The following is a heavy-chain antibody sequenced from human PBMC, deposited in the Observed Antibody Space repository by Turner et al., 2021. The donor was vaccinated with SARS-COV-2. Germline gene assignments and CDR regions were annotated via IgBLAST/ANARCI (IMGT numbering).Heavy chain of an antibody. CDR2: KGRDGRVT. V-gene: IGHV3-23*01. CDR3: ATPRGSYVVVLTDTPLGH. Sequence: EVHLLESVGGLIHPGGSLILSCPASGFSFSTYAMTWVRQASGRGLEWISAKGRDGRVTYYADAVRGRFTISRDNSNNTLYLQMDSLRPEDTATYYGATPRGSYVVVLTDTPLGHWGRGTRVTVSS. CDR1: GFSFSTYA. J-gene: IGHJ4*02. D-gene: IGHD2-21*02.